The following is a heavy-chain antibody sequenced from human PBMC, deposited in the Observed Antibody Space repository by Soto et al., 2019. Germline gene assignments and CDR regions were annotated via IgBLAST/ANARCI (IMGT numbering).Heavy chain of an antibody. Sequence: QVQLVQSGAEVKKPGSSVKVSCKASGGTFSSYAISWVRQAPGQGLEWMGGIIPIFGTANYAQKFQGRVTITADECTSTAYMELSSLRSEDTAVYYCARDPDSNGWTGFDYWGQGTLVTVSS. V-gene: IGHV1-69*01. CDR1: GGTFSSYA. CDR3: ARDPDSNGWTGFDY. CDR2: IIPIFGTA. J-gene: IGHJ4*02. D-gene: IGHD6-19*01.